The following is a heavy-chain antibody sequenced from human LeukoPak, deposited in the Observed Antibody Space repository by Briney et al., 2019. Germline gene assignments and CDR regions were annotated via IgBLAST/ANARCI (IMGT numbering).Heavy chain of an antibody. Sequence: GGSLRLSCEASGFTFSSYWMTWVRQAPGKGLEWLANIKYDGSNEFYAASVKGRFTISRDNARNSLYLQMNSLRVEDTALYYCGTSLDAAINTGGQGVLVTVSS. CDR3: GTSLDAAINT. CDR2: IKYDGSNE. J-gene: IGHJ4*02. CDR1: GFTFSSYW. D-gene: IGHD5-18*01. V-gene: IGHV3-7*01.